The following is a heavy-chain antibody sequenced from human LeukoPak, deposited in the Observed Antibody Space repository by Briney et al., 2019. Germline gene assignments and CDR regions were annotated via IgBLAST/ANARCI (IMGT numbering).Heavy chain of an antibody. J-gene: IGHJ6*02. CDR1: GGSFSGYY. Sequence: SSETLSLTCAVYGGSFSGYYWSWIRQPPGKGLEWIGEINHSGSTNYNPSLKRRVTISVDTSKNQFSLKLSSVTAADTAVYYCARCSLRSGSYRYYYYGMDVWGQGTTVTVSS. V-gene: IGHV4-34*01. CDR3: ARCSLRSGSYRYYYYGMDV. CDR2: INHSGST. D-gene: IGHD1-26*01.